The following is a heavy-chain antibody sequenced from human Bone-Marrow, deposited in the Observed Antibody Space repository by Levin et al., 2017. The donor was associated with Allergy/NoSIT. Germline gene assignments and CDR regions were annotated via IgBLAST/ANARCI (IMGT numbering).Heavy chain of an antibody. CDR1: GFTFSSYG. CDR2: ISYDGSNK. J-gene: IGHJ6*02. V-gene: IGHV3-30*18. Sequence: PGGSLRLSCAASGFTFSSYGMHWVRQAPGKGLEWVAVISYDGSNKYYADSVKGRFTISRDNSKNTLYLQMNSLRAEDTAVYYCAKDHAAVAGLYYYYYGMDVWGQGTTVTVSS. CDR3: AKDHAAVAGLYYYYYGMDV. D-gene: IGHD6-19*01.